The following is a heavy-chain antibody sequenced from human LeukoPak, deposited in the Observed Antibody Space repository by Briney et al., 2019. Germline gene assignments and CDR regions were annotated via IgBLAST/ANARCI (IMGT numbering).Heavy chain of an antibody. CDR3: VRDRELTY. CDR1: GGSISSNNW. J-gene: IGHJ4*02. D-gene: IGHD1-26*01. V-gene: IGHV4-4*02. Sequence: SETLSLTCAVSGGSISSNNWWGWVRQPPGKGLEWIGEIYHSGSPNYNPSLKSRVTISVDTSKNQFSLKLNSVTAADTAIYYCVRDRELTYWGQGTLVTVSS. CDR2: IYHSGSP.